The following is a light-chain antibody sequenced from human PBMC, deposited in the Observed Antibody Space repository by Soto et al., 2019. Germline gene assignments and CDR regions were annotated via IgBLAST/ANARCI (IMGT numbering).Light chain of an antibody. J-gene: IGLJ2*01. CDR1: SSNIGRNT. CDR3: AAWDDSLNGPCVV. CDR2: TNN. Sequence: QSVLTQPPSASGTPGQRVTISCSGSSSNIGRNTVSWYQQLPGTAPKLLIYTNNQRSSGVPDRFSGSKSGTSASLAISGLQSEDEADYYCAAWDDSLNGPCVVIGGGTKVTVL. V-gene: IGLV1-44*01.